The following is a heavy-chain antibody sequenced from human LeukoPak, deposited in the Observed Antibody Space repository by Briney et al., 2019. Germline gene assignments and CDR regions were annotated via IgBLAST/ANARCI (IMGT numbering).Heavy chain of an antibody. CDR3: ARADCSGGSCLFDY. CDR2: INPNSGGT. CDR1: GYTFTGYY. Sequence: ASVKVSCKASGYTFTGYYMHWVRQAPGQGLEWMGWINPNSGGTNYAQKFQGRDTMTRDTSISTAYMELSRLRSDDTAVYYCARADCSGGSCLFDYWGQGTLVTVSS. J-gene: IGHJ4*02. V-gene: IGHV1-2*02. D-gene: IGHD2-15*01.